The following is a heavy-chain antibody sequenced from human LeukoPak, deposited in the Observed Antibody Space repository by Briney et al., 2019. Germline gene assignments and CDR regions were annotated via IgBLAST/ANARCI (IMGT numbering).Heavy chain of an antibody. CDR1: GFTFSSYW. CDR2: IKSKTDGGTT. J-gene: IGHJ3*02. D-gene: IGHD3-22*01. Sequence: GGSLRLSCAASGFTFSSYWMSWVRQAPGKGLEWVGRIKSKTDGGTTDYAAPVKGRFTISRDDSKNTLYLQMNSLKTEDTAVYYCTTPISYDSSGYQGLDIWGQGTMVTVSS. V-gene: IGHV3-15*01. CDR3: TTPISYDSSGYQGLDI.